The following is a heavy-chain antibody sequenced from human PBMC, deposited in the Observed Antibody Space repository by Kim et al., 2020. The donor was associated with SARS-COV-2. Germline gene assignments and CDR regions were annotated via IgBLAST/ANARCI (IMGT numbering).Heavy chain of an antibody. CDR2: IYYSGST. J-gene: IGHJ6*02. CDR1: GGSISSSSYY. V-gene: IGHV4-39*01. D-gene: IGHD3-10*01. CDR3: ASEPPMVRGVSSYGMDV. Sequence: SETLSLTCTVSGGSISSSSYYWGWIRQPPGKGLEWIGSIYYSGSTYYNPSLKSRVTISVDTSKNQFSLKLSSVTAADTAVYYCASEPPMVRGVSSYGMDVWGQGTTVTVSS.